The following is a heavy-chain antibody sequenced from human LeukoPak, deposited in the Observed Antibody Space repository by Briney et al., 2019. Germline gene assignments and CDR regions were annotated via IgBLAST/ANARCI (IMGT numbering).Heavy chain of an antibody. CDR2: INHSGST. V-gene: IGHV4-34*01. CDR1: GGSFSGYY. D-gene: IGHD3-10*01. Sequence: SETLSLTCAVYGGSFSGYYWSWIRQPPGKGLEWIGEINHSGSTNYNPSLKSRVTISVDTSKNQFSLKLSSVTAADTAVYYCAREGLGEFYFDYWGQGTLVTVSS. CDR3: AREGLGEFYFDY. J-gene: IGHJ4*02.